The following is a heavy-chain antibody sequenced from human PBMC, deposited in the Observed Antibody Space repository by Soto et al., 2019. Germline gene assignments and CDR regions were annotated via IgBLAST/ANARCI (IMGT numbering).Heavy chain of an antibody. J-gene: IGHJ4*02. CDR1: GFTFSNFA. CDR2: INYNGVGT. CDR3: ASSESYHKATY. D-gene: IGHD3-10*01. V-gene: IGHV3-23*01. Sequence: GGSLGLSCTGSGFTFSNFAMSWVRQAPGKGLEWVSSINYNGVGTYYADSVKGRFTISRDNSKNTLFLLINSLRVEDAAIYYCASSESYHKATYWGQGTVVTVSS.